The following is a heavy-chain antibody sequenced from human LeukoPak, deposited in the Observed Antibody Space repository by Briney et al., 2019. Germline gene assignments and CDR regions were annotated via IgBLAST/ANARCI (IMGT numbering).Heavy chain of an antibody. CDR2: INHTGAT. Sequence: KPSETLSLTCAVYGGSFSGYWWSWIRQPPGKGLEWIGEINHTGATRYNPSLKSRVTVSVDTSKNQFSLKLSSVTAADTAVYYCARGGDYVFYFDFWVQGTLVTVSS. J-gene: IGHJ4*02. CDR1: GGSFSGYW. CDR3: ARGGDYVFYFDF. D-gene: IGHD4-17*01. V-gene: IGHV4-34*01.